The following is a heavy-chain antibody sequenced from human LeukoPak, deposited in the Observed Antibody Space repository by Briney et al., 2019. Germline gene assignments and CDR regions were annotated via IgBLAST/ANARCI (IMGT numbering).Heavy chain of an antibody. J-gene: IGHJ4*02. CDR1: GGSISSGSYY. V-gene: IGHV4-61*02. Sequence: SETLSPTCTVSGGSISSGSYYWSWIRQPAGKGLEWIGRIYTSGSTNYNPSLKSRVTISVDTSKNQFSLKLSSATAADTAVYYCARVSAKVVIDYWGQGTLVTVSS. D-gene: IGHD3-22*01. CDR3: ARVSAKVVIDY. CDR2: IYTSGST.